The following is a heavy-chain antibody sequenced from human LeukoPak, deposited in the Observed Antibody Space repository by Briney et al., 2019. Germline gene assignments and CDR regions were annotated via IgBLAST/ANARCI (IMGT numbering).Heavy chain of an antibody. CDR3: TTDRLWFGELLSPVDY. D-gene: IGHD3-10*01. J-gene: IGHJ4*02. CDR2: IKSKTEGGTT. V-gene: IGHV3-15*01. Sequence: RIKSKTEGGTTDYAAPVKGRLTISRDDSKNTLYLQMNSLKTEDTAVYYCTTDRLWFGELLSPVDYWGLGTLVTVSA.